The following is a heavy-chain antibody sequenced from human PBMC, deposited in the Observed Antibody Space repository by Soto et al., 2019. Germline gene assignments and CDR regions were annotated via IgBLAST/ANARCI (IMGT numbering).Heavy chain of an antibody. J-gene: IGHJ4*02. CDR3: ASIYSGYDSSPFDY. Sequence: QVQLMQSGAEVKKPGSSVKVSCKASGGTFSSYTISWVRQAPGQGLEWMGRIIPILGIANYAQKFQGRVTITADKSTSTAYMELRSLRSEDTAVYYCASIYSGYDSSPFDYWGQGTLVTVSS. V-gene: IGHV1-69*02. CDR2: IIPILGIA. D-gene: IGHD5-12*01. CDR1: GGTFSSYT.